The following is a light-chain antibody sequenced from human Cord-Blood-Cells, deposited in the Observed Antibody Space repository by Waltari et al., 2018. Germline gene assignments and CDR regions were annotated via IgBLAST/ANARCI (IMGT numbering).Light chain of an antibody. J-gene: IGKJ5*01. CDR1: QSISSY. CDR3: QQSYSTPIT. CDR2: AAS. Sequence: DIQMTQSPSSLSASVGDRVTITCRASQSISSYLNWYQQKPGKAPKLLIYAASSWQSGVPSRFSGGGSGTDFTLTISSLQPEDFATYYCQQSYSTPITFGQGTRLEIK. V-gene: IGKV1-39*01.